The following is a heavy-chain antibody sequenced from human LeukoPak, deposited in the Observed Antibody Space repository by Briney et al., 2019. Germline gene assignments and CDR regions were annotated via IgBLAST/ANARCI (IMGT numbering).Heavy chain of an antibody. CDR1: GFTLSSHG. CDR3: AREVSSNSGPHFDS. J-gene: IGHJ4*02. V-gene: IGHV3-33*01. Sequence: KSLRLFCAASGFTLSSHGMHWVRQAPGQGLEWVAVIWYDGSNKYYADSVKGRFTVSRDNSKNTLYLQMNSLRAEDTAVYYCAREVSSNSGPHFDSWGQGTPVTVSS. CDR2: IWYDGSNK. D-gene: IGHD4-23*01.